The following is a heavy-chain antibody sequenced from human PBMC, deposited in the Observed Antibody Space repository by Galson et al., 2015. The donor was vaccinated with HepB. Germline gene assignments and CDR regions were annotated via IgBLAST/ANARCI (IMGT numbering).Heavy chain of an antibody. CDR1: GGSFSGYY. CDR2: INHSGST. D-gene: IGHD3-16*02. Sequence: SETLSLTCAVYGGSFSGYYWSWIRQPPGKGLEWIGEINHSGSTNYNPSLKSRVTISVDTSKNQFSRKLSSVTAADTAVYYCARGGQIDDYVWGSYRYVRWPWFDPWGQGTLVTVSS. J-gene: IGHJ5*02. V-gene: IGHV4-34*01. CDR3: ARGGQIDDYVWGSYRYVRWPWFDP.